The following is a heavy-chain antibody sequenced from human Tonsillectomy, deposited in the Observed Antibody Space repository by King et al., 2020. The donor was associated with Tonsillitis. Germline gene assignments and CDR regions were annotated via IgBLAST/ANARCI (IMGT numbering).Heavy chain of an antibody. CDR3: AEVLGYCSSSSCYYWFDT. Sequence: QLVQSGAEVKKPGASVKVSCKGSDYTFSSFCITWVRQAPGQGLEWMGWISIYNGNTTYVQKFQGRVTMTTDTPPSTAYMELRGLRSDDTAVYYCAEVLGYCSSSSCYYWFDTWGQGTLVTVSS. CDR2: ISIYNGNT. D-gene: IGHD2-2*01. J-gene: IGHJ5*02. CDR1: DYTFSSFC. V-gene: IGHV1-18*01.